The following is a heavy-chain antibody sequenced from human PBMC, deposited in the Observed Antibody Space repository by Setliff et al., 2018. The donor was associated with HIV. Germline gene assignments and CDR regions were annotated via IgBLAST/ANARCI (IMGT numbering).Heavy chain of an antibody. CDR2: IYHTGST. V-gene: IGHV4-39*01. Sequence: SETLSLTCTVSGGSINSTSYYWGWIRQPPGNGLEWIGSIYHTGSTYYKPSLKSRVTISVDTSKNQFSMRLSSVAAGDTAVYYCARSIVPVASGYYYYGMDVWGQGTTVTVSS. CDR3: ARSIVPVASGYYYYGMDV. CDR1: GGSINSTSYY. J-gene: IGHJ6*02. D-gene: IGHD3-3*01.